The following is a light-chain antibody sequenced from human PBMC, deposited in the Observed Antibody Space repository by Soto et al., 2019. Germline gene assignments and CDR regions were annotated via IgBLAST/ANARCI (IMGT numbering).Light chain of an antibody. Sequence: EIVLTQSPGTLSLSPGERATLSCRASQSVSSSYLAWYQQKPGQAPRLLIYGASSRATGIPDRFSGSGSGTDFTLTIGRLEPEDFAVYYCQQYGSSPPITFGQGTRL. CDR1: QSVSSSY. CDR3: QQYGSSPPIT. J-gene: IGKJ5*01. CDR2: GAS. V-gene: IGKV3-20*01.